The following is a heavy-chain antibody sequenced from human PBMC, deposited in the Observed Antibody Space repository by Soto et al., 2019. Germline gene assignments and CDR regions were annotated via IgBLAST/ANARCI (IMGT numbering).Heavy chain of an antibody. CDR1: GFTVTSYY. Sequence: GGSLRLSCAASGFTVTSYYMSWVRQSPGKGLEWVSLIYTGGNTNYADSVKGRFTISRDNSKNTLYLQMNSLRAEDTAVYYCARDYYYGSGNYYRADYYHYGMDVWGQGTTVTVSS. D-gene: IGHD3-10*01. CDR2: IYTGGNT. J-gene: IGHJ6*02. V-gene: IGHV3-53*01. CDR3: ARDYYYGSGNYYRADYYHYGMDV.